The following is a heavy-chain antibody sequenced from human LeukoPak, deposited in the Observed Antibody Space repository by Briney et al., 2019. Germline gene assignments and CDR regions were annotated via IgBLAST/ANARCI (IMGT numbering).Heavy chain of an antibody. D-gene: IGHD6-13*01. J-gene: IGHJ5*02. V-gene: IGHV4-4*07. Sequence: SETLSLTCTVSGGSISNYYLSWIRQPAGKGLEWIGRIYSRVTTYNPSLKSRVTMSADTSRNHVSPTLNSVTAADTAVYYCARGSDGSWYEDWFDPWGQGTLVTVSS. CDR2: IYSRVT. CDR1: GGSISNYY. CDR3: ARGSDGSWYEDWFDP.